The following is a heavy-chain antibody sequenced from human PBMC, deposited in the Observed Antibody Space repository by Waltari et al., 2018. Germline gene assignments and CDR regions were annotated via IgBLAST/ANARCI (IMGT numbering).Heavy chain of an antibody. CDR1: GLTVGNNY. CDR3: ATSPTRSF. V-gene: IGHV3-53*02. D-gene: IGHD2-15*01. CDR2: IYSGGTT. J-gene: IGHJ4*02. Sequence: EVQLVETGGGSFQPGASLRLSCAASGLTVGNNYMSWVGQAPGKGLEGVSVIYSGGTTQYADSVKGRFTISRDSSKNTLYLQMNSLRVEDTAVYYCATSPTRSFWGQGTLVAVSS.